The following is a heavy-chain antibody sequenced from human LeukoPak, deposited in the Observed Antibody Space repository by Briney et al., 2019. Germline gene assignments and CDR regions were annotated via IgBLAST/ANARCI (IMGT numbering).Heavy chain of an antibody. Sequence: GESLKISCKGSGYSFTTYWIAWVRQMPGKGLEWMGIIYPGDSDTRYSPSFQGQVTISADKSISTAYLQWSSLKASDTAMYYCARQRSSSWSDFDYWGQGTLVTVSS. J-gene: IGHJ4*02. CDR3: ARQRSSSWSDFDY. CDR2: IYPGDSDT. V-gene: IGHV5-51*01. CDR1: GYSFTTYW. D-gene: IGHD6-13*01.